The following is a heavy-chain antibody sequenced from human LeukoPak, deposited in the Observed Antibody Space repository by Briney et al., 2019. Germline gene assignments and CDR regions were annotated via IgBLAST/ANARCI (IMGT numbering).Heavy chain of an antibody. D-gene: IGHD3-9*01. CDR2: INYSGST. CDR1: GGSISSSNYY. Sequence: SETLSLTCTVSGGSISSSNYYWGWSRQPPGKGLEWIASINYSGSTYYNPSLKSRVTISVDTSKNQFSLKLSSVTAADTAVYYCARGGYYDILIAPAPYYFDYWGQGTLVTVSS. CDR3: ARGGYYDILIAPAPYYFDY. V-gene: IGHV4-39*07. J-gene: IGHJ4*02.